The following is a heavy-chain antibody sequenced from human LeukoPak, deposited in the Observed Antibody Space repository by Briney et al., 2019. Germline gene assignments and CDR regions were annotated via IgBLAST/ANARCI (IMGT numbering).Heavy chain of an antibody. D-gene: IGHD2-2*01. CDR3: AGESSGYCSSTSCPFDY. CDR1: GFTFSTYS. Sequence: GGSLRLSCAASGFTFSTYSLNWVRQAPGKGLEWVSSISGSSTYIYYADSVKGRFTISRDNAKNSLYLQMNSLRAEDTAVYYCAGESSGYCSSTSCPFDYWGQGTLVTVSS. V-gene: IGHV3-21*01. CDR2: ISGSSTYI. J-gene: IGHJ4*02.